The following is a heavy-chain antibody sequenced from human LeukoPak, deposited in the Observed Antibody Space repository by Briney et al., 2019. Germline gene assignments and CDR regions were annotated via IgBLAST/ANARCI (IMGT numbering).Heavy chain of an antibody. CDR2: INHSGST. Sequence: SETLSLTCAVYGGSFSDFYWSWIRQPPGKGLEWIGEINHSGSTNYNPSLKSRVTISVDTSKNQFSLKLSSVTAGDTAVYYCARGRGITRMVWFDPWGQGTLVTVSS. CDR3: ARGRGITRMVWFDP. D-gene: IGHD2-2*01. V-gene: IGHV4-34*01. J-gene: IGHJ5*02. CDR1: GGSFSDFY.